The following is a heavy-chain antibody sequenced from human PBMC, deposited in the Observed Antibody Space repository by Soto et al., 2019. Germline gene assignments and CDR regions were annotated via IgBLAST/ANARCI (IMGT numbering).Heavy chain of an antibody. CDR1: CASILSSDYY. J-gene: IGHJ4*02. CDR3: ARQGTTVTTAYYFDY. CDR2: IYSVGAGYGGAA. D-gene: IGHD4-17*01. V-gene: IGHV4-39*01. Sequence: SETLSLTCTVSCASILSSDYYWGWIRQTPGEGLEWIGTIYSVGAGYGGAAFYNPSLKSRVYMPVDTSSNQFSLHLESVTAADTAVYYCARQGTTVTTAYYFDYWGQGTLVTVS.